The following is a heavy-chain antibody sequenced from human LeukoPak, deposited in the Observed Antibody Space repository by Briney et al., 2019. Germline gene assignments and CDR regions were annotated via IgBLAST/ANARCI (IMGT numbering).Heavy chain of an antibody. J-gene: IGHJ4*02. CDR2: INHSGST. CDR1: GGSFSGYY. D-gene: IGHD4/OR15-4a*01. V-gene: IGHV4-34*01. CDR3: ARGYAYGPNYYFDY. Sequence: PSETLSLTCAVYGGSFSGYYWSWIRQPPGKGLEWIGEINHSGSTNYNPSLKSRVTISVDTSKNQFSLKLSSVTAADTATYYCARGYAYGPNYYFDYWGQGTLVTVSS.